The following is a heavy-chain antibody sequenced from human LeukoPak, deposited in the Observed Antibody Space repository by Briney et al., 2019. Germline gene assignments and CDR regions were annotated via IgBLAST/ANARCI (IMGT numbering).Heavy chain of an antibody. CDR2: IYYSGST. Sequence: SETLSLTCTVSGGSISSSSYYWDWIRQPPGKGLEWIGSIYYSGSTYYNPSLKSRVTISVDRSKNQFSLKLSSVTAADTAVYYCARAKYGAARPKSNWFDPWGQGTLVTVSS. V-gene: IGHV4-39*07. CDR3: ARAKYGAARPKSNWFDP. J-gene: IGHJ5*02. D-gene: IGHD6-6*01. CDR1: GGSISSSSYY.